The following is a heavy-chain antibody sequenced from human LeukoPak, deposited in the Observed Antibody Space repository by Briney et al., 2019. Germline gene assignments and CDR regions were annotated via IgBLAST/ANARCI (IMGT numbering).Heavy chain of an antibody. CDR1: GGPISSYY. D-gene: IGHD6-13*01. CDR3: VRQQLAANWFDP. Sequence: SETLSLTCTVSGGPISSYYWSWIRQPPGKGLEWIGYIYYSGGTNYNPSLKSRVTISVDTSKNQFSLKLSSVTAADTAVYYCVRQQLAANWFDPWGQGTLVTVSS. CDR2: IYYSGGT. J-gene: IGHJ5*02. V-gene: IGHV4-59*01.